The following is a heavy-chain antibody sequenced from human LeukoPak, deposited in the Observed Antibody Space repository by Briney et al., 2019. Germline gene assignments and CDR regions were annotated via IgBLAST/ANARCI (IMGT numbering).Heavy chain of an antibody. CDR1: GFTFSSYE. CDR2: ISSSGSTI. CDR3: AELGITMTGGV. V-gene: IGHV3-48*03. Sequence: SGGSLRLSCAASGFTFSSYEMNWVRQAPGKGLEWVSYISSSGSTIYYADSVKGRFTIPRDNAKNSLYLQMNSLRAEDTAVYYCAELGITMTGGVWGKGTTVTISS. D-gene: IGHD3-10*02. J-gene: IGHJ6*04.